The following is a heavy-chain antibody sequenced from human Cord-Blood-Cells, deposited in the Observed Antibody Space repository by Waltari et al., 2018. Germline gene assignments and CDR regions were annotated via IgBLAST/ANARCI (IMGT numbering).Heavy chain of an antibody. J-gene: IGHJ3*02. CDR2: ISYDGSNK. CDR3: ARSGYSSSWYFAFDI. V-gene: IGHV3-30*04. D-gene: IGHD6-13*01. CDR1: GFTFSSYP. Sequence: QVQLVESGGGVVQPGRSLRLSCAASGFTFSSYPMPWVRQAPGKGLEWVAVISYDGSNKYYADSVKGRFTISRDNSKNTLYLQMNSLRAEDTAVYYCARSGYSSSWYFAFDIWGQGTMVTVSS.